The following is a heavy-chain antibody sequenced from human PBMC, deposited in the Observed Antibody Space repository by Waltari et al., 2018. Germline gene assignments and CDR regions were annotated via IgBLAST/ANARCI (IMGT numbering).Heavy chain of an antibody. CDR3: ARSGIAASNWFDP. CDR2: IYHSGST. J-gene: IGHJ5*02. V-gene: IGHV4-38-2*01. CDR1: GYSFSSGSY. D-gene: IGHD6-13*01. Sequence: QVQLQESGPGLVKPSETMSLTCAVSGYSFSSGSYWGWIRQPPGKGLEWIGSIYHSGSTYYNPSLKSRVTISVDTSKNQFSLKLSSVTAADTAVYYCARSGIAASNWFDPWGQGTLVTVSS.